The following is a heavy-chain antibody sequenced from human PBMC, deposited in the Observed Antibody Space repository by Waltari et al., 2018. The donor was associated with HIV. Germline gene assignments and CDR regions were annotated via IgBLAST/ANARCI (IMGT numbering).Heavy chain of an antibody. CDR2: IGFDGRNE. Sequence: QVQLVASGGGVVQPGRSLSLSCAASGLRMSTYGMPWVRQAPGKGLEWVALIGFDGRNEYYSDSVKGRLIISRDNSKSTLYLQMNSLRVEDTAVYFCARDQDYMGRLSYFDLWGRGTLVTVSS. D-gene: IGHD4-4*01. CDR1: GLRMSTYG. V-gene: IGHV3-33*01. CDR3: ARDQDYMGRLSYFDL. J-gene: IGHJ2*01.